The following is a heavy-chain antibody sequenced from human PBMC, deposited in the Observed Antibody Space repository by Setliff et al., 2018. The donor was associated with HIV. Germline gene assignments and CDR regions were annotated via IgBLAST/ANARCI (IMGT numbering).Heavy chain of an antibody. D-gene: IGHD2-15*01. CDR2: IRSRPFGGTT. CDR3: TRGMRPMVKRVPFDY. CDR1: GFTFGEYG. J-gene: IGHJ4*02. Sequence: SLRLSCAASGFTFGEYGMSWFRQAPGKGLEWVGFIRSRPFGGTTEHAASVKGRFTISRDDSKSIAYLQMNSLTSADAAVYYCTRGMRPMVKRVPFDYWGQGTLVTVSS. V-gene: IGHV3-49*03.